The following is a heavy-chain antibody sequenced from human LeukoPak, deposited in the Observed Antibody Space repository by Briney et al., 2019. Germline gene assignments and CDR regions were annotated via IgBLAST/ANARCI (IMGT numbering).Heavy chain of an antibody. Sequence: PGGSLRLSCAASGFTVSSNYMSWVRQAPGKGLEWVSVIYSGGSTYYADSVKGRFTISRDNAKNTLYLQMNSLRAEDTAVYYCARLYSSGWYIDYWGQGTLVTVSS. D-gene: IGHD6-19*01. CDR1: GFTVSSNY. CDR3: ARLYSSGWYIDY. J-gene: IGHJ4*02. CDR2: IYSGGST. V-gene: IGHV3-53*01.